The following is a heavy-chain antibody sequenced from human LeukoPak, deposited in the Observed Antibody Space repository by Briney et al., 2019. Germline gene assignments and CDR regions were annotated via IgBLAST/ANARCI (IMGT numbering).Heavy chain of an antibody. Sequence: GGSLRLSCAASGFTFNTYTIKWVRQAPGKGQEWVSSISSSSIYIYYADSLKGRFTISRNNAKNSLYLHIDSLRAEDTAVYYCARDLGQYYDTSDNWFDPWGQGTLVTVSS. CDR3: ARDLGQYYDTSDNWFDP. CDR1: GFTFNTYT. J-gene: IGHJ5*02. CDR2: ISSSSIYI. V-gene: IGHV3-21*01. D-gene: IGHD3-22*01.